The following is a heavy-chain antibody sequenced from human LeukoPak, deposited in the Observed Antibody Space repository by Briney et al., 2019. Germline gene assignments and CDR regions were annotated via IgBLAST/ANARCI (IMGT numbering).Heavy chain of an antibody. V-gene: IGHV3-11*01. D-gene: IGHD2-2*02. Sequence: GGSLRLSCAASGFTFSDYYMSWIRQAPGKGLEWVSYISSSGSTIYYADSVKGRFTISRDNAKNSLYLQMNSLRAEDTAVYYCARGHYYCSSTSCYTAFYYYMDVWGKGTTVTVSS. CDR2: ISSSGSTI. J-gene: IGHJ6*03. CDR3: ARGHYYCSSTSCYTAFYYYMDV. CDR1: GFTFSDYY.